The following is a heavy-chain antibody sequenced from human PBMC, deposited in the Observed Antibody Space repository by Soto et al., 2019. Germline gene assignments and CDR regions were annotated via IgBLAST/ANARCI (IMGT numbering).Heavy chain of an antibody. CDR3: TTGGLAT. J-gene: IGHJ5*02. CDR1: SVSTAW. V-gene: IGHV3-15*07. Sequence: SVSTAWMNWVRQAPGKGLEWVGRIKSKTDGGTTDYAAPVKGRFTISRDDSKNSLYLQMNSLKTEDTAVYYCTTGGLATWGQGTLVTVSS. D-gene: IGHD5-12*01. CDR2: IKSKTDGGTT.